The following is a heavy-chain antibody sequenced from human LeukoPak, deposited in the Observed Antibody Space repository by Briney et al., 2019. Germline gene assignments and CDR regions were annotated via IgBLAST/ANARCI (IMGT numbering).Heavy chain of an antibody. CDR1: GGTFSSYA. Sequence: ASVKVSCKASGGTFSSYAISWVRQAPGQGLEWMGGIIPIFGTANYAQKFQGRVTITADESTSTAYMGLSSLRSEDTAVYYCARAPVAYYYDSSGYGALNQNYYYYYGMDVWGQGTTVTVSS. J-gene: IGHJ6*02. D-gene: IGHD3-22*01. CDR3: ARAPVAYYYDSSGYGALNQNYYYYYGMDV. V-gene: IGHV1-69*13. CDR2: IIPIFGTA.